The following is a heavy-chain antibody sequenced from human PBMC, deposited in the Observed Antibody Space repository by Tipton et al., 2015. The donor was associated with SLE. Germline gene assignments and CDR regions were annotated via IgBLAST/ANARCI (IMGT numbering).Heavy chain of an antibody. D-gene: IGHD6-13*01. Sequence: VQLVQSGAEVKKPGESLKISCKASGYSFTSYWIAWVRQMPGKGLELMGIIYPGDSDARYSPSFQGQVTVSADKSISTAYLQWSSLKASDTAIYYCARREAAASEGLDYWGQGTLVTVSS. V-gene: IGHV5-51*01. J-gene: IGHJ4*02. CDR2: IYPGDSDA. CDR3: ARREAAASEGLDY. CDR1: GYSFTSYW.